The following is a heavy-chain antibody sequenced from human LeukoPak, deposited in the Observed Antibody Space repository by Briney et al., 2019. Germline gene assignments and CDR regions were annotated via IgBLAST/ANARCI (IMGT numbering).Heavy chain of an antibody. CDR1: GGTFSSYA. Sequence: ASVKVSCKASGGTFSSYAISWVRQAPGQGLEWMGGIIPIFGTANYAQKFQGRVTITADESTSTAYMELSSLRSEDTAVYYCARDPPAAGWFSYGMDVWGLGTTVIVSS. CDR2: IIPIFGTA. V-gene: IGHV1-69*13. CDR3: ARDPPAAGWFSYGMDV. J-gene: IGHJ6*02. D-gene: IGHD3-10*01.